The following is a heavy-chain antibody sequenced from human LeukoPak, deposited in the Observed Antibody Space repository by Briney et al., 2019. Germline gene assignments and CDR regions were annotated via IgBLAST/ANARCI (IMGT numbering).Heavy chain of an antibody. CDR3: AKVGSSWTGYYYGMDV. Sequence: GSPRLSCAASGFTFSSYAMSWVRQAPGKGLEWVSAISGSGGSTYYADSVKGRFTISRDNSKNTLYLQMNSLRAEDTAVYYCAKVGSSWTGYYYGMDVWGQGTTVTVSS. CDR2: ISGSGGST. CDR1: GFTFSSYA. J-gene: IGHJ6*02. V-gene: IGHV3-23*01. D-gene: IGHD6-13*01.